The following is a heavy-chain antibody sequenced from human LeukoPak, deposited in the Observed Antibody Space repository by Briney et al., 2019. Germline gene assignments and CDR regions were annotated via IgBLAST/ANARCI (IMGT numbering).Heavy chain of an antibody. CDR1: GFTFSSYA. J-gene: IGHJ6*02. V-gene: IGHV3-30-3*01. Sequence: GGSLRLSCAASGFTFSSYAMHWVRQAPGKGLEWVAVISYDGSNKYYADSVKGRFTISRDNSKNTLYLQMNSLRVEDTAVYYCARELWSSTSCYGRYYGMDVWGQGTTVTVSS. CDR3: ARELWSSTSCYGRYYGMDV. D-gene: IGHD2-2*01. CDR2: ISYDGSNK.